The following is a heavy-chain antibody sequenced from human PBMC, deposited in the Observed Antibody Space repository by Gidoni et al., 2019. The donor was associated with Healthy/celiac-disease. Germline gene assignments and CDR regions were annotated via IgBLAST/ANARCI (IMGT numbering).Heavy chain of an antibody. J-gene: IGHJ4*02. CDR1: GGSFSGYY. D-gene: IGHD6-19*01. V-gene: IGHV4-34*01. CDR3: ARGPSGWSGNFFDY. CDR2: ITHSGST. Sequence: QVQLQQWGAGLLKPSETLSLTCAVYGGSFSGYYWSWIRQPPGKGLEWIGEITHSGSTNYNPSLKSRVTISVDTSKNQFSLKLSSVTAADTAVYYCARGPSGWSGNFFDYWGQGTLVTVSS.